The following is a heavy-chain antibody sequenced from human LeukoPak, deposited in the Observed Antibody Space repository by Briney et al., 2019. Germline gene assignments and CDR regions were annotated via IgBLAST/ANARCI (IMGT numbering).Heavy chain of an antibody. CDR3: AREGGGYSTNYFFDS. D-gene: IGHD3-22*01. CDR2: INHSGST. Sequence: SETLSLTCAVYGGSFSGYYWSWIRQPPGKGLEWIGEINHSGSTNYNPSLKSRVTISVDTSKNQFSLKLSSVTAADTAVYYCAREGGGYSTNYFFDSWGQGTLVTVSS. J-gene: IGHJ4*02. CDR1: GGSFSGYY. V-gene: IGHV4-34*01.